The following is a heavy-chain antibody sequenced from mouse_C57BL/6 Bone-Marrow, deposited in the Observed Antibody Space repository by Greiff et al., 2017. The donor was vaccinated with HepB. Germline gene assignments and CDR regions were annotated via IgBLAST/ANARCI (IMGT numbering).Heavy chain of an antibody. V-gene: IGHV1-69*01. J-gene: IGHJ2*01. CDR2: IDPSDSYT. CDR3: AREGYHPYYFDY. CDR1: GYTFTSYW. Sequence: QVQLQQPGAELVMPGASVKLSCKASGYTFTSYWMHWVKQRPGQGLEWIGEIDPSDSYTNYNQKFKGKSTLTVDKSSSTADMQLSSLTSEDSAVYYSAREGYHPYYFDYWGQGTTLTVSS.